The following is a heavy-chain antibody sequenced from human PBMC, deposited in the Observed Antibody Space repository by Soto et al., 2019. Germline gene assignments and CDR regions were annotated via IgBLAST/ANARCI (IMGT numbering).Heavy chain of an antibody. J-gene: IGHJ4*02. CDR2: IYSKEGKI. Sequence: QVQLVQSGAEVQKPGASVKVSCKASGYIFNNYGISWVRQAPGQGLEWMGWIYSKEGKINFAQKFQGRVTLTTDTSTSTAYIEVRSLRFDDSAVYFCARDIAYDIDYWGQGTLVTVSS. V-gene: IGHV1-18*01. D-gene: IGHD5-12*01. CDR3: ARDIAYDIDY. CDR1: GYIFNNYG.